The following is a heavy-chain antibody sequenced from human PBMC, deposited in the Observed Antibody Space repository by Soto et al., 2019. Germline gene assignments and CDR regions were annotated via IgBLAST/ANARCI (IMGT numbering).Heavy chain of an antibody. Sequence: LGESLKISCKGSGYSFTSYWISWVRQMPGKGLEWMGRIDPSDSYTNYSPSFQGHVTISADKSISTAYLQWSSLKASDTAMYYCARERAARLGNYYYGMDVWGQGTTVTVSS. CDR3: ARERAARLGNYYYGMDV. J-gene: IGHJ6*02. CDR2: IDPSDSYT. D-gene: IGHD6-6*01. CDR1: GYSFTSYW. V-gene: IGHV5-10-1*01.